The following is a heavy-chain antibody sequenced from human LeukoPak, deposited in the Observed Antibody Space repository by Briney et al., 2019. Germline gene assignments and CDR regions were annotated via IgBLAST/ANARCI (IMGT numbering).Heavy chain of an antibody. CDR3: ARARYSSSWSRGDY. D-gene: IGHD6-13*01. CDR1: GYTFTSYG. J-gene: IGHJ4*02. CDR2: ISAYNGNT. Sequence: ASVTVSCKASGYTFTSYGISWVRQASGQGLEWMGWISAYNGNTNYAQKLQGRVTMTTDTSTSTAYMELRSLRSDDTAVYYCARARYSSSWSRGDYWGQGTLVTVSS. V-gene: IGHV1-18*01.